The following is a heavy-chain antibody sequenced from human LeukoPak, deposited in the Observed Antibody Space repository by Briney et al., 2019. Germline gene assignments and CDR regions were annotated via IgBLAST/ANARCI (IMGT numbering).Heavy chain of an antibody. D-gene: IGHD3-22*01. J-gene: IGHJ4*02. V-gene: IGHV1-18*01. CDR1: GYTFTSYG. CDR2: ISAYNGNT. Sequence: ASVKVSCKASGYTFTSYGISWVRQAPGQGLEWMGWISAYNGNTNYAQKLQGRVTMTTDTSTSTAYMELRSLRSDDTAVYYCARDRFSGSYYDSSGYHFDYWGQGTLVTVSS. CDR3: ARDRFSGSYYDSSGYHFDY.